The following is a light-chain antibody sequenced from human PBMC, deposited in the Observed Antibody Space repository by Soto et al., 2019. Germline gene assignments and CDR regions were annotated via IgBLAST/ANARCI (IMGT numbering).Light chain of an antibody. J-gene: IGLJ1*01. Sequence: QSALTQPPSVSGSPGQSVTISCTGTSSDVGGYDYVSWYQQHPGKAPKLLIYDVTKRPSGVPDRFSGSKSGTSASLAITGLQAEDEADYYCQSYDSSPSGYVFGTGTKLTVL. CDR2: DVT. CDR1: SSDVGGYDY. CDR3: QSYDSSPSGYV. V-gene: IGLV2-11*01.